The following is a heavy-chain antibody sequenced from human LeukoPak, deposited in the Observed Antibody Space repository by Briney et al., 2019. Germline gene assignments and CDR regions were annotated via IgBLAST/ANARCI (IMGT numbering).Heavy chain of an antibody. CDR3: STSTYSSGSSGC. CDR1: GFTFSSYW. CDR2: ITGSGGTT. D-gene: IGHD6-19*01. V-gene: IGHV3-23*01. Sequence: GGSLRLSCAASGFTFSSYWMSWVRQVPGRGSEWVSAITGSGGTTYYADSVKGRFTISRDNFKNTLYLQMNSLRAEDTAVYYCSTSTYSSGSSGCWGQGTLVTVSS. J-gene: IGHJ4*02.